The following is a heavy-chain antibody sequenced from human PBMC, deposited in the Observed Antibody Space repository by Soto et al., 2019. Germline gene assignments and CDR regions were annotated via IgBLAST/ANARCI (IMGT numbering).Heavy chain of an antibody. CDR3: ASTWSGYYYFDS. V-gene: IGHV3-30*03. J-gene: IGHJ4*02. CDR1: GFTFGSNA. CDR2: ISYDGNNR. Sequence: GGSLSPPFAASGFTFGSNAMHWFRQAPGKGLEWVAVISYDGNNRYYGDSVKGRFTISRDNSKNTVYLQMNSLRVEDAAVYYCASTWSGYYYFDSWGQGTLVTVSS. D-gene: IGHD3-3*01.